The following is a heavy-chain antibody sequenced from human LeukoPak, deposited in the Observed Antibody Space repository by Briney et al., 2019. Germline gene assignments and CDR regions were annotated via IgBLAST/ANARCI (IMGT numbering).Heavy chain of an antibody. CDR3: AREWPVKDYDSSGYYSS. CDR2: IIPILGIA. CDR1: GGTFSSYA. D-gene: IGHD3-22*01. Sequence: GASVKVSCKASGGTFSSYAISWVRQAPGQGLEWMGRIIPILGIANYAQKFQGRVTITADKSTSTAYMELSSLRSEDTAVYYCAREWPVKDYDSSGYYSSWGQGTLVTVSS. J-gene: IGHJ4*02. V-gene: IGHV1-69*04.